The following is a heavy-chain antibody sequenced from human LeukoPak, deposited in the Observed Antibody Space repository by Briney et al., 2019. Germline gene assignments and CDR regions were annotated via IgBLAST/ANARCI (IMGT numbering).Heavy chain of an antibody. CDR1: GGTFSSYA. V-gene: IGHV1-69*13. D-gene: IGHD2-2*02. CDR3: AREGFSDTLDHYYGMDV. Sequence: ASVKVSCTASGGTFSSYAISWVRQAPGQGLEWMGGIIPIFGTANYAQKFQGRVTTTADESTSTAYMELSSLRSEDTAVYYCAREGFSDTLDHYYGMDVWGQGTTVTVSS. J-gene: IGHJ6*02. CDR2: IIPIFGTA.